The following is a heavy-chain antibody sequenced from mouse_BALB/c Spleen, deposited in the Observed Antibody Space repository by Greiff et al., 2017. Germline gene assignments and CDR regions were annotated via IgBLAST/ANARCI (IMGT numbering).Heavy chain of an antibody. Sequence: QQSGAELMKPGASVKISCKASGYTFTNYWLGWVKQRPGHGLEWIGDIYPGGGYTNYNEKFKGKATLTADTSSSTAYMQLSSLTSEDSAVYFCARASNYFFAYWGQGTLVTVSA. D-gene: IGHD2-5*01. CDR1: GYTFTNYW. V-gene: IGHV1-63*02. CDR3: ARASNYFFAY. CDR2: IYPGGGYT. J-gene: IGHJ3*01.